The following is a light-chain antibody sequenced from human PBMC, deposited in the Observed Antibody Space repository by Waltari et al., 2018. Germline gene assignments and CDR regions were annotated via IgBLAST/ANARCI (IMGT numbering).Light chain of an antibody. CDR3: QTGGHGTWV. J-gene: IGLJ3*02. CDR2: VNSDGSH. CDR1: SGHSSNV. V-gene: IGLV4-69*01. Sequence: QLVLTQSPSASASLGASVKLTCTLNSGHSSNVVAWLQQQPEKGPRYLMKVNSDGSHSMGDESPGRFSGSSSGAERYLTISSVQSEDEADYYCQTGGHGTWVFGGGTKLTVL.